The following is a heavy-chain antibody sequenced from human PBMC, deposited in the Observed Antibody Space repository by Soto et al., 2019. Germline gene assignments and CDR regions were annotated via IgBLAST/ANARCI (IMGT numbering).Heavy chain of an antibody. V-gene: IGHV3-7*01. D-gene: IGHD3-10*01. CDR3: ARDVPGKLGHDT. J-gene: IGHJ5*02. Sequence: GSLRLSCAASGFTFSSFWMSWVRRAPGKGLEWVANTKQDGSDKNYVGSVKGRFTISRDNAKNSLYLQMNNLRVEDTAMYYCARDVPGKLGHDTWGQGTLVTVSS. CDR2: TKQDGSDK. CDR1: GFTFSSFW.